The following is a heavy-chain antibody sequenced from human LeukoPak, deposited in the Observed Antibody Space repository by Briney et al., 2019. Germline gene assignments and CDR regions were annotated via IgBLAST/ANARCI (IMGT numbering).Heavy chain of an antibody. CDR2: VNTDGNIT. CDR1: GFTFSNYW. D-gene: IGHD3-3*01. V-gene: IGHV3-74*01. J-gene: IGHJ5*02. Sequence: PGGSLRLSCAASGFTFSNYWMHWVRQAPGKGPVWVPRVNTDGNITTYADSVKGRFTISRDNSKNTLYLQMNSLRAEDTAVYYCAKSSVSPSYYDFWSGGGFWFDPWGQGTLVTVSS. CDR3: AKSSVSPSYYDFWSGGGFWFDP.